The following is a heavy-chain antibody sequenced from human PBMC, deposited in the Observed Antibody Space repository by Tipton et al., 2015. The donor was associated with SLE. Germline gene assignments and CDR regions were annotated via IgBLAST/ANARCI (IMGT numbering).Heavy chain of an antibody. CDR3: ARDPIAVAYFDY. CDR2: IYYSGST. D-gene: IGHD6-19*01. Sequence: TLSLTCTVSGGSLSSHFWSWIRQPPGKGLEWLGYIYYSGSTNYNPSLKSRVTISVDTSKNQFSLKLSSVTAADTAVYYCARDPIAVAYFDYWGQGTLVTVSS. J-gene: IGHJ4*02. CDR1: GGSLSSHF. V-gene: IGHV4-59*11.